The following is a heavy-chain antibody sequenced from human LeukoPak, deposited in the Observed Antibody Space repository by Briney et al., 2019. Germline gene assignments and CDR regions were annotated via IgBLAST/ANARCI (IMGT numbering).Heavy chain of an antibody. V-gene: IGHV3-23*01. J-gene: IGHJ4*02. CDR2: ISGSGGST. CDR3: AKDDAVLWFGELSS. D-gene: IGHD3-10*01. CDR1: GFTFSSYA. Sequence: PGGSLRLSCAASGFTFSSYAMSWVRQAPGKGLEWVSAISGSGGSTYYADSVKGRFTISRDNSNNTLYLQMNSLRAEDTAVYYCAKDDAVLWFGELSSWGQGTLVTVSS.